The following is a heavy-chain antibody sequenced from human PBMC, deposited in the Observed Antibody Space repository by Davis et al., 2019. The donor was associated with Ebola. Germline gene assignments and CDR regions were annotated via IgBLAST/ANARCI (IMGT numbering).Heavy chain of an antibody. Sequence: GESLKISCAASGFTFSSYSMNWVRQAPGRGLEWVSYISSSSTTKYYADSVKGRFTISRDDSKNTAYLQMNSLKTEDTAVYYCTSTVTTGQSDYWGQGTLVTVSS. V-gene: IGHV3-48*01. CDR1: GFTFSSYS. J-gene: IGHJ4*02. D-gene: IGHD4-17*01. CDR2: ISSSSTTK. CDR3: TSTVTTGQSDY.